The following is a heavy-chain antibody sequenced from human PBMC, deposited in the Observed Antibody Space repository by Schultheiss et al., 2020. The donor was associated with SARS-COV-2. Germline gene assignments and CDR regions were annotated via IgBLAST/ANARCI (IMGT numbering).Heavy chain of an antibody. D-gene: IGHD6-19*01. J-gene: IGHJ6*02. V-gene: IGHV4-61*01. CDR3: GRDSDSSAWYWSGLDV. CDR1: GGSVSSGSYY. CDR2: INHRGST. Sequence: SETLSLTCTVSGGSVSSGSYYWSWHRQPPGKGLEWNGEINHRGSTNYNPSLKSRVIISVDTSKNQFSLKLSAVTAADTAFYYCGRDSDSSAWYWSGLDVWGQGTTVTVSS.